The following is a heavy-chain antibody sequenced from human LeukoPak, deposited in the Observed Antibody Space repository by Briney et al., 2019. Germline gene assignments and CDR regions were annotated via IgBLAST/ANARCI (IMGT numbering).Heavy chain of an antibody. J-gene: IGHJ4*02. CDR1: GFTFSTYV. V-gene: IGHV3-64D*06. CDR3: VRGTDY. Sequence: PGGSLRLSCSVSGFTFSTYVMHWVRQAPGKGLEYVSAISSNGDNTYYADSVKGRFTISRVNSKNTLYLQMSSLRADDTAVYYCVRGTDYWGQGTLVTVSS. CDR2: ISSNGDNT.